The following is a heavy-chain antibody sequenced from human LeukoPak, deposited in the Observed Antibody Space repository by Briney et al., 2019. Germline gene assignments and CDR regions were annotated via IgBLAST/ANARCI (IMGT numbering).Heavy chain of an antibody. CDR1: GYSISSGYY. V-gene: IGHV4-38-2*02. J-gene: IGHJ4*02. CDR3: AREGNYDILTGYSYHPDY. D-gene: IGHD3-9*01. Sequence: SETLSLTCTVSGYSISSGYYWGWIRQPPGKGLEWIGSIYHSGSTYYNPSLKSRVTISVDTSTNQFSLKLSSVTAADTAVYYCAREGNYDILTGYSYHPDYWGQGTLVTVSS. CDR2: IYHSGST.